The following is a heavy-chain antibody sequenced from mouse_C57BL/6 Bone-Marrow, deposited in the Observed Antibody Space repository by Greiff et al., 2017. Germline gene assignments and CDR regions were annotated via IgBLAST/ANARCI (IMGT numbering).Heavy chain of an antibody. J-gene: IGHJ3*01. CDR3: TSDSSGYVGFAY. V-gene: IGHV14-4*01. CDR1: GFNFKDDY. D-gene: IGHD3-2*02. CDR2: IYPENGDT. Sequence: EVMLVESGAELVRPGASVKLSCTASGFNFKDDYMHWVKQRPEQGLGWIGLIYPENGDTEYASKFPGKATITAVTSSNTAYMQLSSLTSEDTAVDSCTSDSSGYVGFAYWGQGTLVTVSA.